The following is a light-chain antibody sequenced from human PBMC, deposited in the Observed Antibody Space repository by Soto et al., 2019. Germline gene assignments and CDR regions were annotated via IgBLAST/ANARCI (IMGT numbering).Light chain of an antibody. Sequence: DIQMTQDPSSLSASVGDRVTITCQASHDISNNLHWYQLKPGKAPKLLVYDASNLETGVPSRFSGTGSGTSCTFTISSLQPEDVATYYCQQDDDLPRTFGQGTKLQIK. J-gene: IGKJ2*01. CDR3: QQDDDLPRT. CDR1: HDISNN. CDR2: DAS. V-gene: IGKV1-33*01.